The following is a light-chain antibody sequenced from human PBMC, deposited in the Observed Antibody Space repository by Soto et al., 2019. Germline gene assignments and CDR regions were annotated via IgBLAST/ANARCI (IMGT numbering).Light chain of an antibody. Sequence: SYELTQAPSVSVAPGQTARITCGENTIAIKSVHWYQQKPGQAPVLVVYDDGDRPSGIPERFSGSNSGNTATLTITRVEAGDEADYHCQVWDSSSDHRVVFGGGTKLTVL. J-gene: IGLJ2*01. V-gene: IGLV3-21*02. CDR1: TIAIKS. CDR3: QVWDSSSDHRVV. CDR2: DDG.